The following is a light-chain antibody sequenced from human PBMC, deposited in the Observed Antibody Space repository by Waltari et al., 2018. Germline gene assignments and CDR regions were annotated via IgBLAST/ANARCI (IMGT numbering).Light chain of an antibody. J-gene: IGLJ2*01. CDR2: RNN. V-gene: IGLV1-47*01. CDR1: SSNIENNY. Sequence: QSVLTQPPSASGTPGQRVTISCSGRSSNIENNYVYWYQQLPGPAPKLLIDRNNQRPSGVPDRFSGSKSGTSASLAISGLRSEDEADYHCAAWDDRLSGVVFGGGTRLTVL. CDR3: AAWDDRLSGVV.